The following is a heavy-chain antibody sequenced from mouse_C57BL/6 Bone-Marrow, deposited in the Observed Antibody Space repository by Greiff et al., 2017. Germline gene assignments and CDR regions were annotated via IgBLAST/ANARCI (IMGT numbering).Heavy chain of an antibody. CDR2: IDPSDSYT. Sequence: VQLQQPGAELVMPGASVKLSCKASGYTFTSYWMHWVKQRPGQGLEWIGEIDPSDSYTNYHQKVKGKSTLTVDTSSSTAYMQLSSLTSEDSAVYYCAREGDFYWYFEVWGTGTTVTVSS. V-gene: IGHV1-69*01. CDR3: AREGDFYWYFEV. D-gene: IGHD3-3*01. CDR1: GYTFTSYW. J-gene: IGHJ1*03.